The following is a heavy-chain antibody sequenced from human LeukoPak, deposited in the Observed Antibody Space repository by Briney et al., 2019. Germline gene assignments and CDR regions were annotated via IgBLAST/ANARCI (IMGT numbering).Heavy chain of an antibody. V-gene: IGHV4-38-2*01. D-gene: IGHD3-10*01. Sequence: SETLSLTCAVSGYSISSGYYWGWIRQLPGKGLEWIGSIYHSGSTYYNPSLKSRVTISVDTSKNQFSLKLSSVTAADTAVYYCARPAGYFGSDAFDIWGQGTMVTVSS. CDR1: GYSISSGYY. CDR3: ARPAGYFGSDAFDI. J-gene: IGHJ3*02. CDR2: IYHSGST.